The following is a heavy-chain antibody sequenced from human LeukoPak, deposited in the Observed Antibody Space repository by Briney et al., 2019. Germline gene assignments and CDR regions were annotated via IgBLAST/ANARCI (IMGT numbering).Heavy chain of an antibody. CDR3: ARALRTGQGDYVPVL. D-gene: IGHD4-17*01. CDR1: GYKFTNYW. V-gene: IGHV5-51*01. CDR2: IYPGDSET. J-gene: IGHJ4*02. Sequence: GESLKISCKASGYKFTNYWIGWVRQMPGKGLEWMTRIYPGDSETRYSPSFQGQVTISADKSIGTMYLQWSSLKASDTAMYYCARALRTGQGDYVPVLWGQGTLVTVSS.